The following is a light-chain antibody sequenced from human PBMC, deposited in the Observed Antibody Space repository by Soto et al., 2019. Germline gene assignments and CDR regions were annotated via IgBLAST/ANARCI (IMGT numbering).Light chain of an antibody. CDR2: DAS. CDR3: QQRSNWFT. J-gene: IGKJ5*01. V-gene: IGKV3D-20*02. Sequence: EIVLTQSPGTLSLSPGERGTLSCGASHSVSSSYLAWYQQKPGQAPRLLIYDASSRPTDIPARFSGSGSGTDFTLTISSLEPEDFALYYCQQRSNWFTFGQGTRLEI. CDR1: HSVSSSY.